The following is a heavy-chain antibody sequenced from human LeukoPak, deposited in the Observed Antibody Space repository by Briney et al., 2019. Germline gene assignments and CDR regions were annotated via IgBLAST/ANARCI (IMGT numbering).Heavy chain of an antibody. V-gene: IGHV3-23*01. Sequence: GGSLRLSCVASGFNFGNFAVTRVRQAPGKGLEWVSGMIGSGDTYYADSVKGRFTMSRDNSRTTLYLQMNSLRFEDTAIYYCAKDMHYNDGRWEFDPWGQGTLVTVSS. CDR2: MIGSGDT. CDR1: GFNFGNFA. J-gene: IGHJ5*02. D-gene: IGHD5-24*01. CDR3: AKDMHYNDGRWEFDP.